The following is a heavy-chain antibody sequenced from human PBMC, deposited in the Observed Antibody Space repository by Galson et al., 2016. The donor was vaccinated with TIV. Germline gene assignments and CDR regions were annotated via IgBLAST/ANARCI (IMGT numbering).Heavy chain of an antibody. D-gene: IGHD2/OR15-2a*01. J-gene: IGHJ3*02. CDR2: ISYDGSKK. V-gene: IGHV3-30*04. CDR3: ARETLCNSTNGPGGNAFDI. CDR1: GFTFSIYT. Sequence: SLRLSCAASGFTFSIYTIHWVRQAPGKGLEWVTVISYDGSKKYYADSVKGRFTISRDNSKNTLYLQMNSLRAEDMAVYYCARETLCNSTNGPGGNAFDIWGQGTMVTVSS.